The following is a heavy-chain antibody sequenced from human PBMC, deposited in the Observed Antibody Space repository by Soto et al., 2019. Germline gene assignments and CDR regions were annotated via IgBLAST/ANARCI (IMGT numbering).Heavy chain of an antibody. CDR1: GYTLTNYG. V-gene: IGHV1-18*04. CDR2: VTPYKADT. Sequence: QAQLVQSGAEVKKSGASVRVSCKASGYTLTNYGVTWVRQAPGQGLEWLGRVTPYKADTNSAQNLQGRGPMATDTTTNTAYLELRSLRSDDTAVYFCATDGPSNSGNLYAFAIWGQGTMVTVSA. CDR3: ATDGPSNSGNLYAFAI. J-gene: IGHJ3*02. D-gene: IGHD5-12*01.